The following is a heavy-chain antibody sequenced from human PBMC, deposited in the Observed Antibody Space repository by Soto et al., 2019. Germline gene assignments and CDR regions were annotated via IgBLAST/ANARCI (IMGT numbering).Heavy chain of an antibody. D-gene: IGHD2-15*01. J-gene: IGHJ6*02. CDR3: ARDNGGNYYYGMDV. V-gene: IGHV3-48*02. Sequence: GGSLRLSCAASGFTFSSYSMNWVRQAPGKGLECVSYISSRSGSTYYADSVKGRSTISRDNAKNSLYLQMNSLRDEDTAVYYCARDNGGNYYYGMDVWGQGTTVTVSS. CDR2: ISSRSGST. CDR1: GFTFSSYS.